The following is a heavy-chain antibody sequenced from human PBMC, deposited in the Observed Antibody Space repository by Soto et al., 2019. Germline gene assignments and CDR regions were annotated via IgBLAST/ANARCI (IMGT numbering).Heavy chain of an antibody. J-gene: IGHJ4*02. CDR3: ARDPGPGQYYDYIWGSYRPGPFDY. Sequence: SETLSLTCAVSSGSISSSNWWSWVRQPPGKGLEWIGEIYHSGSTNYNPSLKSRVTISVDKSKNQFSLKLSSVTAADTAVYYCARDPGPGQYYDYIWGSYRPGPFDYWGQGTLVTVSS. V-gene: IGHV4-4*02. CDR1: SGSISSSNW. CDR2: IYHSGST. D-gene: IGHD3-16*02.